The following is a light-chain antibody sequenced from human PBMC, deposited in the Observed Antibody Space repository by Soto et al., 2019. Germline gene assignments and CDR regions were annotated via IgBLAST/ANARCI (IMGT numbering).Light chain of an antibody. CDR2: AAS. CDR3: QQSYSTPYT. Sequence: DIQMPQSPSSLSASVGDRVTITCRASQSISSSLNWYQQKPGKAPKLLIYAASSLQSGVPSRFSVSGSGTDFTLTISSLQPEDVATYYCQQSYSTPYTFGQGTKLEIK. J-gene: IGKJ2*01. V-gene: IGKV1-39*01. CDR1: QSISSS.